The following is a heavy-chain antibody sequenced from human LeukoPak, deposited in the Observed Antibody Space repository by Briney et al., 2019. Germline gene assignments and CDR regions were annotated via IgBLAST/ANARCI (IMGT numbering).Heavy chain of an antibody. D-gene: IGHD3-10*01. V-gene: IGHV3-23*01. CDR1: GFIFSGYA. CDR3: AKGLNGETWRGGFDY. CDR2: SSGDST. Sequence: PGGSLRLSCAASGFIFSGYAMSWVRQAPGKGLEWVSVSSGDSTYYADSVKGRFTISGDNPKNTLYLQMNSLRAEDTAVYYCAKGLNGETWRGGFDYWGQGTLVTVSS. J-gene: IGHJ4*02.